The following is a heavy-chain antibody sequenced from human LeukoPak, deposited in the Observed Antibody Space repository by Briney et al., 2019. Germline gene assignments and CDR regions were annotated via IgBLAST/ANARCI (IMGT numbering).Heavy chain of an antibody. J-gene: IGHJ5*02. CDR3: VREVGYCASFCLKSSWFDP. D-gene: IGHD2-15*01. CDR2: ISNGNT. CDR1: KFPFRNHA. Sequence: PGVSLRLSCAASKFPFRNHAMSCVRQPPGKGVEWVSSISNGNTYYLDSVRGRFTNPRNDSKNMVYLQMNSVRDEDTGLYYCVREVGYCASFCLKSSWFDPRGQGNL. V-gene: IGHV3-23*01.